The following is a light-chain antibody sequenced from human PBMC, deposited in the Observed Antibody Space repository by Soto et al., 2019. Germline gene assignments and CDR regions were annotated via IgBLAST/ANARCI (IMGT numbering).Light chain of an antibody. CDR1: QTVNGNY. V-gene: IGKV3-20*01. CDR3: QQCGSLPVT. J-gene: IGKJ1*01. CDR2: GTS. Sequence: ETVLTQSPGTLSLSPGERATLSCRASQTVNGNYLGWYQQKPGQAPRLLIYGTSSRATGLPDRFSGSGSGTDFTLTISRLEPEDVAVYYCQQCGSLPVTFGQGTRVDIK.